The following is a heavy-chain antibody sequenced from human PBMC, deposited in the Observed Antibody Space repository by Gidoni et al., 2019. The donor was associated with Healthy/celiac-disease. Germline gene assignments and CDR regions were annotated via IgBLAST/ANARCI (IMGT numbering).Heavy chain of an antibody. Sequence: QGQLQQWRAGLLKPSEALSLTCAVGGGSVSGSSLSWIRQPPGRGLEWIGEINHSGSTNYNPFLKTRVTISVDTSKNQFSLKLSSVTAADTAVYYCSRHLDYWGQGTLVTVSS. J-gene: IGHJ4*02. V-gene: IGHV4-34*01. CDR3: SRHLDY. CDR2: INHSGST. CDR1: GGSVSGSS.